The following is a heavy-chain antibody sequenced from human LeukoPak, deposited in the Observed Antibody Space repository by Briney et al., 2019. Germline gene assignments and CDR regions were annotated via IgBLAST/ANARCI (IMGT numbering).Heavy chain of an antibody. CDR1: GGSISSSNYY. CDR3: ASNPVRYGDQHDAFDI. Sequence: PSETLSLTCTVSGGSISSSNYYWGWIRQPPGKGLEWIGSIYYSGSTNYNPSLKSRVTISVDTSKNQFSLKLSSVTAADTAVYYCASNPVRYGDQHDAFDIWGQGTMVTVSS. J-gene: IGHJ3*02. D-gene: IGHD4-17*01. V-gene: IGHV4-39*07. CDR2: IYYSGST.